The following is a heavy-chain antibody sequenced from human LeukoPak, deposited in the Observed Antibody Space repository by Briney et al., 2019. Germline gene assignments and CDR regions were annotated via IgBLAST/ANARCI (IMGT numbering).Heavy chain of an antibody. CDR1: GFTFSTYG. CDR3: ARDLAWELTKWYFDL. Sequence: GGSLRLSCGASGFTFSTYGMTWVRQAPGKGLEWVAVMSYDGSNKYYADSVKGRFTISRDNSMNTLYLQMNSLGGEDTAVYYCARDLAWELTKWYFDLWGRGALVIVSS. J-gene: IGHJ2*01. D-gene: IGHD1-26*01. V-gene: IGHV3-30*03. CDR2: MSYDGSNK.